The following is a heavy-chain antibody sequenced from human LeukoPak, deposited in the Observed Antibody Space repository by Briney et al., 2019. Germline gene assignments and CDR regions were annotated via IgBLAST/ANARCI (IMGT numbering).Heavy chain of an antibody. CDR2: INHRGNT. V-gene: IGHV4-34*01. CDR1: GESFNGYY. D-gene: IGHD3-22*01. Sequence: SETLSLTCAVYGESFNGYYWSWIRQPPGKGLQWIGEINHRGNTNDNPSLKSRVTFSVDTPKNQFSMRLTSLTAADTAVYFCARGWYYYDSTGYYYRTLFDSWGQGTVVTVSS. CDR3: ARGWYYYDSTGYYYRTLFDS. J-gene: IGHJ4*02.